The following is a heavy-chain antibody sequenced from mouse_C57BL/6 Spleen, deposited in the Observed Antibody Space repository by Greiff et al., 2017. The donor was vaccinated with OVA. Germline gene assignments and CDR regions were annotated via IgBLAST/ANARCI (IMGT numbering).Heavy chain of an antibody. D-gene: IGHD3-2*02. J-gene: IGHJ4*01. V-gene: IGHV1-54*01. Sequence: VQGVESGAELVRPGTSVKVSCKASGYAFTNYLIEWVKQRPGQGLEWIGVINPGSGGTNYNEKFKGKATLTADKSSSTAYMQLSSLTSEDSAVYFCARDSSGYVYAMDYWGQGTSVTVSS. CDR1: GYAFTNYL. CDR2: INPGSGGT. CDR3: ARDSSGYVYAMDY.